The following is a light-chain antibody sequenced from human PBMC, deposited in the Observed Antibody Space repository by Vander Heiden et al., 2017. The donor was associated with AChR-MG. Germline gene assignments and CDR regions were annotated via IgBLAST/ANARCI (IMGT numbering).Light chain of an antibody. CDR3: QHYNNWPPDT. V-gene: IGKV3-15*01. CDR1: QNVGTN. CDR2: GVS. J-gene: IGKJ2*01. Sequence: TVMTQSPATLSVSPGERVTLSCWASQNVGTNLAWYQQKPGQAPRLLISGVSTRASGVPARFSGSGSGTEFTLTISSLQSEDFAVYYCQHYNNWPPDTFGQGTKLEIK.